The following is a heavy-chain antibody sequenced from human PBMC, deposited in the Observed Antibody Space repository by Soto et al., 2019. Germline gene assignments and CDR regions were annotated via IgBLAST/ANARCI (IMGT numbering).Heavy chain of an antibody. J-gene: IGHJ4*02. V-gene: IGHV3-23*01. CDR2: ISVSDAFI. CDR3: TRETVAGITGLDY. CDR1: GFKFGAFA. Sequence: GGSLRLSCAASGFKFGAFAVNWVRQAPGKGLEWVSGISVSDAFIYYADSVRGRFSISRDASENILYLQMNSLRVDDTALYYCTRETVAGITGLDYWGPGTLVTVSS. D-gene: IGHD1-20*01.